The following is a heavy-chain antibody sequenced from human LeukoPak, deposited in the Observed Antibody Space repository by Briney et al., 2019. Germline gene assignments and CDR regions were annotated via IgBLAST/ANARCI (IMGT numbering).Heavy chain of an antibody. J-gene: IGHJ4*02. V-gene: IGHV3-15*01. CDR2: IKSKNDGGTT. D-gene: IGHD2/OR15-2a*01. CDR3: TPVMVEDRGF. Sequence: PGGSLRLSCAASGFIFNKAWMNWVRQAPGKGPEWVGRIKSKNDGGTTDYGLPVKGRFTISRDDSKNTLYLQMNSLITDDTAIYYCTPVMVEDRGFWGQGTLVTVSS. CDR1: GFIFNKAW.